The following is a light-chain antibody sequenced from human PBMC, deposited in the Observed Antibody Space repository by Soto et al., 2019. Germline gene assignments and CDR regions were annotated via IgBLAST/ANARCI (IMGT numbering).Light chain of an antibody. CDR1: QGISNY. CDR3: QKYDSAPWK. CDR2: AAS. J-gene: IGKJ1*01. Sequence: DIQMTQSPSSLSASVGDRVTITFRASQGISNYLAWYQQKPWKVPKLLISAASTLQSGVPSRFSGSGSGTDFTLTISSLQPEDVGTYYCQKYDSAPWKFGQRTKVDI. V-gene: IGKV1-27*01.